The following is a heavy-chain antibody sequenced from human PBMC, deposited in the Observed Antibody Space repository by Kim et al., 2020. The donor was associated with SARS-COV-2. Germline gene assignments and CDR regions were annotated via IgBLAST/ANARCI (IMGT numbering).Heavy chain of an antibody. Sequence: SETLSLTCTVSGGSISNYYWSWIRQPPGKGLEWIGYIDYSGSTNYNPSLKSRVTISVEMSKNQFSLKLSSVTAADTAVYYCAGHFGSRSYYNMWAFDIWGQGTMVTVSS. CDR3: AGHFGSRSYYNMWAFDI. J-gene: IGHJ3*02. D-gene: IGHD3-10*01. CDR1: GGSISNYY. CDR2: IDYSGST. V-gene: IGHV4-59*03.